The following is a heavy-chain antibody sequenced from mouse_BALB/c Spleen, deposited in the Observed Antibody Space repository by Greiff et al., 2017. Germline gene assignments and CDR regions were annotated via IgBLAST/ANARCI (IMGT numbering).Heavy chain of an antibody. J-gene: IGHJ4*01. Sequence: EVQLVESGGGLVKPGGSLKLSCAASGFAFSSYDMSWVRQTPEKRLEWVAYISSGGGSTYYPDTVKGRFTISRDNAKNTLYLQMSSLKSEDTAMYYCARRDGYGAMDYWGQGTSVTVSS. D-gene: IGHD2-2*01. CDR2: ISSGGGST. V-gene: IGHV5-12-1*01. CDR1: GFAFSSYD. CDR3: ARRDGYGAMDY.